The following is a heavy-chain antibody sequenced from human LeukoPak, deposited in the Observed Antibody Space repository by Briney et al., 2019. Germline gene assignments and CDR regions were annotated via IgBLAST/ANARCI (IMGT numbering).Heavy chain of an antibody. CDR2: TIPILGIA. D-gene: IGHD3-3*01. V-gene: IGHV1-69*04. Sequence: GASVKVSCKASGGTFSSYAISWVRQAPGQGLEWMGRTIPILGIANYAQKFQGRVTIAADKSTSTAYMELSSLRSEDTAVYYCARPYDFWSGYRDYWGQGTLVTVSS. J-gene: IGHJ4*02. CDR3: ARPYDFWSGYRDY. CDR1: GGTFSSYA.